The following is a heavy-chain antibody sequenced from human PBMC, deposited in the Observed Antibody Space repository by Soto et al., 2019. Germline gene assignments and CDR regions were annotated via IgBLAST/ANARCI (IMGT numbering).Heavy chain of an antibody. Sequence: GLLRLSCAASVLSFTNFAMRWVRQAPGKGLEWVAGIGASGDITWYADSVKGRLSISRDNSKNTLYLQLNSLRFEDTAVYYCAKDDFTDRGDDYFDYWGPGTLVTVSS. D-gene: IGHD2-21*02. CDR3: AKDDFTDRGDDYFDY. J-gene: IGHJ4*02. V-gene: IGHV3-23*01. CDR2: IGASGDIT. CDR1: VLSFTNFA.